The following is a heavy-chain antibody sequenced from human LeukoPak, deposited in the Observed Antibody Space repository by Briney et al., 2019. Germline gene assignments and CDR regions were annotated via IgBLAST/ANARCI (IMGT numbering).Heavy chain of an antibody. Sequence: PGGSLRLSCAASGFIFSNYPMSWVRQAPGKGLEWVSGVSGSVGSTYYADSVKGRFTISRDNSKNTLYLQMNGLRAEDTALYYCAKTGMYWNGYYIDYRAFDNWGQGTMVTVSS. J-gene: IGHJ3*02. CDR2: VSGSVGST. D-gene: IGHD3-3*01. CDR1: GFIFSNYP. CDR3: AKTGMYWNGYYIDYRAFDN. V-gene: IGHV3-23*01.